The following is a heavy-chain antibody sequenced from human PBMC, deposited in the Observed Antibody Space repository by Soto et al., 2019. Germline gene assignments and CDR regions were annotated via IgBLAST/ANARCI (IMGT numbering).Heavy chain of an antibody. J-gene: IGHJ3*02. V-gene: IGHV3-30-3*01. Sequence: PGGSLRLSCAASGFTFSSYAMHWVRQAPGKGLEWVAVILSDGSNKWYVDSVKGRFTISRDNSKNTLYLQMNSLRAEDTAVYYCARFYYDSSGPFSDAFDIWGQGTMVTVSS. CDR1: GFTFSSYA. D-gene: IGHD3-22*01. CDR3: ARFYYDSSGPFSDAFDI. CDR2: ILSDGSNK.